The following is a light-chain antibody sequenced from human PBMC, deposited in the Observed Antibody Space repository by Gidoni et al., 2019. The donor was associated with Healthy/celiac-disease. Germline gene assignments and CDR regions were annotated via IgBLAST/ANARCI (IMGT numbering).Light chain of an antibody. J-gene: IGLJ1*01. CDR1: SSNIGNNA. CDR3: AAWDDSLNGYV. V-gene: IGLV1-36*01. CDR2: YDD. Sequence: QSVLTQPPSVSEAPRQRVTISCSGSSSNIGNNAVNWYQQLPGKAPLLIYYDDLLPSGVSDRFSGSKSGTSASLAISGLQSEDEADYYCAAWDDSLNGYVFGTGTKVTVL.